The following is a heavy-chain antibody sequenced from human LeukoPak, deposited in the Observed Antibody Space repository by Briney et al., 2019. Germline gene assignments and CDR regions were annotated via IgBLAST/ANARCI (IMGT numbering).Heavy chain of an antibody. J-gene: IGHJ4*02. CDR1: GFNFGIYS. CDR2: VSAGSTGI. Sequence: GGSLRLSCAGSGFNFGIYSMDWVRQAPGKGLEWVAYVSAGSTGIFYAASVKGRFSISRENAQKSLYLQMNSLRAEDTAIYYCVREKGGFGFVLWGRGTLVTVSS. D-gene: IGHD3-16*01. V-gene: IGHV3-48*04. CDR3: VREKGGFGFVL.